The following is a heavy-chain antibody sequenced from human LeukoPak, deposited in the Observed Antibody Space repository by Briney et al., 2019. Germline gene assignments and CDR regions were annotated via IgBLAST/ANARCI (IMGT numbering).Heavy chain of an antibody. CDR3: ARVYCSGGVCWSTAGFDY. J-gene: IGHJ4*02. Sequence: SETLSLTCTVSGGSITDNFWGWIRQTPEKGLEWIAYIHHTGATRNNPSLNGRVTISVDTSKNQISLKLNTVTVAATALYYCARVYCSGGVCWSTAGFDYWGQGTPVTVSS. CDR2: IHHTGAT. D-gene: IGHD2-8*02. CDR1: GGSITDNF. V-gene: IGHV4-59*01.